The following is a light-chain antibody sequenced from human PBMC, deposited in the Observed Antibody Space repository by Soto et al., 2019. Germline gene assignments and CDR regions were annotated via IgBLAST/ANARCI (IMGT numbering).Light chain of an antibody. J-gene: IGLJ2*01. CDR2: GNS. CDR3: QSYDSSLRSV. CDR1: SSNIGAGYD. Sequence: QSVLTQPPSVSGAPGQRVTISCTGSSSNIGAGYDVHWYQQLPGTAPKLLIYGNSNRPSGVPDRFSGSKSGTSASLAITGLQAEDEADYYCQSYDSSLRSVFGGGTKLIVL. V-gene: IGLV1-40*01.